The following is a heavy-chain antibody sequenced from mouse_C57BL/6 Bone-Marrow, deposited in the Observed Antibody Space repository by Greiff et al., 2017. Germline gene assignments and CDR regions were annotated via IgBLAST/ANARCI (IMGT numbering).Heavy chain of an antibody. CDR2: IHPNSGST. V-gene: IGHV1-64*01. CDR3: ARERDRLWLRQGFDY. Sequence: VQLQQPGAELVKPGASVKLSCKASGYTFTCYWMHWVKQRPGQGLEWIGMIHPNSGSTNYNEKFKSKAPLTVDKSTSTAYMQLSSLTSEVSAVYYCARERDRLWLRQGFDYWGQGTTLTVSS. CDR1: GYTFTCYW. D-gene: IGHD2-2*01. J-gene: IGHJ2*01.